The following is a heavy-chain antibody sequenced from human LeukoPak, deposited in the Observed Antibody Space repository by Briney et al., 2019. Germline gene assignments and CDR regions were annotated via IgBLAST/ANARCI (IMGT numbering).Heavy chain of an antibody. D-gene: IGHD2-2*01. CDR1: GGAFSNYF. Sequence: SPSETLSLTCAVSGGAFSNYFWTRIRQPPGKGLEWIAEINDSGSTNSNSSLRSRVAISLDTSKNQFSPRLTSVTAADTAVYYCARGQYCSTTTCYSARRYFDFWGQGTLVTVSS. V-gene: IGHV4-34*01. J-gene: IGHJ4*02. CDR3: ARGQYCSTTTCYSARRYFDF. CDR2: INDSGST.